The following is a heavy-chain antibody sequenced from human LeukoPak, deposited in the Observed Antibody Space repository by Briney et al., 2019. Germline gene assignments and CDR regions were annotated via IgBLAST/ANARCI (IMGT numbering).Heavy chain of an antibody. CDR1: GGSISSYY. Sequence: SSETLSLTCTVSGGSISSYYRSWIRQPPGKGLEWIGYIYYSGSTNYNPSLKSRVTISVDTSKNQFSLKLSSVTAADTAVYYCAREREGYDSSGYYSYNWFDPWGQGTLVTVSS. V-gene: IGHV4-59*01. CDR3: AREREGYDSSGYYSYNWFDP. J-gene: IGHJ5*02. D-gene: IGHD3-22*01. CDR2: IYYSGST.